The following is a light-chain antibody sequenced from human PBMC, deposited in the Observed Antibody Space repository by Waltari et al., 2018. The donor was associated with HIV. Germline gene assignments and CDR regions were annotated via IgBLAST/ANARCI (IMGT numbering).Light chain of an antibody. J-gene: IGLJ2*01. CDR3: ATWDDSLSGVL. CDR2: RHN. V-gene: IGLV1-47*01. CDR1: SPNIGSNN. Sequence: SVWTHPPSASGTPGQRVTISCSASSPNIGSNNVFWYQQLPGTAPRLLMHRHNHRPSGVPDRFSDSTAGTSASLAISGLRSEDEADYYCATWDDSLSGVLFGGGTKLTVL.